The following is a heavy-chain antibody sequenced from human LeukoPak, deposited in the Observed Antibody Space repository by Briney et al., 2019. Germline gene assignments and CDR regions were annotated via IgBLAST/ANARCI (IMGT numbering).Heavy chain of an antibody. V-gene: IGHV3-33*06. D-gene: IGHD3-22*01. CDR3: AKLRISSVYSSIEY. J-gene: IGHJ4*02. CDR2: IWYDGNNK. CDR1: GFTFSSFG. Sequence: GGSLRLSCAASGFTFSSFGMHWVRQAPGKGLEWVAVIWYDGNNKYYADSVKGRFTISRDNSRNTLYLQMNSLTAEDTAVYYCAKLRISSVYSSIEYWGQGTLVTVSS.